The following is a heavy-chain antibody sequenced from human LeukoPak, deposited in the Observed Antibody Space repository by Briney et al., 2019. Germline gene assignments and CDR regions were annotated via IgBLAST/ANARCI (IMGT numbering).Heavy chain of an antibody. Sequence: GGSLRLSCAASGFTVSSNYVSWVRQAPGKGLEWVSAIYTGGSTYYAGSVKGRFTISRDNSKNTLYLQMNSLRAEDTAVYYCARNLYYYDSSGYYYYWGQGTLVTVSS. D-gene: IGHD3-22*01. CDR1: GFTVSSNY. J-gene: IGHJ4*02. CDR2: IYTGGST. V-gene: IGHV3-66*01. CDR3: ARNLYYYDSSGYYYY.